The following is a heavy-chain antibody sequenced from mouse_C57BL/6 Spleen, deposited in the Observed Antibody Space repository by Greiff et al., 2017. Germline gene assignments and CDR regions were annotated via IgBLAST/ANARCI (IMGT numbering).Heavy chain of an antibody. D-gene: IGHD4-1*01. Sequence: DVKLVESGGGLVKPGGSLKLSCAASGFTFSDYGMHWVRQAPEKGLEWVAYISSGSSTIYYADTVKGRFTISRDNAKNTLFLQMTSLRSEDTAMYYCASFNWDVGDWGQGTTLTVSS. CDR2: ISSGSSTI. CDR1: GFTFSDYG. CDR3: ASFNWDVGD. J-gene: IGHJ2*01. V-gene: IGHV5-17*01.